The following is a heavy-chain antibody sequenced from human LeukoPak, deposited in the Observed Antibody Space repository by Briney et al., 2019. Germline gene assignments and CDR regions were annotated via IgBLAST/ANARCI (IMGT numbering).Heavy chain of an antibody. CDR1: GVSISSGDYY. CDR2: TYYSGST. Sequence: SETLSLTCTVSGVSISSGDYYWSWIRQPPGKGLEWIGYTYYSGSTYYNPSLKSRVTISVDTSKNQFSLKLSSVTAADTAVYYSARPYYYDSRIDPWGQGTRVTVSS. J-gene: IGHJ5*02. V-gene: IGHV4-30-4*01. CDR3: ARPYYYDSRIDP. D-gene: IGHD3-22*01.